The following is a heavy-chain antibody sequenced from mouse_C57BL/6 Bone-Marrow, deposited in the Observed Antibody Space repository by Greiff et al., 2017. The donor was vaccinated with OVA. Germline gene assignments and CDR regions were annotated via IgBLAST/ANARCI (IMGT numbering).Heavy chain of an antibody. D-gene: IGHD2-3*01. CDR2: ISSGGSYT. J-gene: IGHJ3*01. Sequence: EVKLMESGGDLVKPGGSLKLSCAASGFTFSSYGMSWVRQTPDKRLEWVATISSGGSYTYYPDSVKGRFTLSRDNAKNTLYLQMSILKSEDTAMYYGARLRDGYFGFAYWGQGTLVTVSA. CDR1: GFTFSSYG. V-gene: IGHV5-6*01. CDR3: ARLRDGYFGFAY.